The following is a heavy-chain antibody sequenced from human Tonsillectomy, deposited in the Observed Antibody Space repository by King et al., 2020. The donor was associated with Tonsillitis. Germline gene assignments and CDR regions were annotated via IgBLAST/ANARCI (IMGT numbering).Heavy chain of an antibody. CDR3: AKDSSYYGSGLDY. V-gene: IGHV3-30*02. CDR1: GFTFSSYG. Sequence: VQLVESGGGVVQPGGSLRLSCTASGFTFSSYGMHWVRQAPGKGLEWVAFIPYDGRNKYYADSVKGWFTISRDNSKNTLYVQINSLRAEDTAVYYCAKDSSYYGSGLDYWGQGTLVTVSS. D-gene: IGHD3-10*01. CDR2: IPYDGRNK. J-gene: IGHJ4*02.